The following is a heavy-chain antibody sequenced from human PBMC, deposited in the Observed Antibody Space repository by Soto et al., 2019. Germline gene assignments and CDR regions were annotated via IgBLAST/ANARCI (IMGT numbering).Heavy chain of an antibody. CDR3: ARLAPYDSGSYGMDV. CDR1: GYSFTSYW. CDR2: IYPGDSDT. V-gene: IGHV5-51*01. D-gene: IGHD1-26*01. J-gene: IGHJ6*02. Sequence: PGESLKISCKGSGYSFTSYWIGWVRQMPGKGLECMGIIYPGDSDTRYSPSFQGQVTISADKSISTAYLQWSSLKASDTAMYYCARLAPYDSGSYGMDVWGQGTTVTVSS.